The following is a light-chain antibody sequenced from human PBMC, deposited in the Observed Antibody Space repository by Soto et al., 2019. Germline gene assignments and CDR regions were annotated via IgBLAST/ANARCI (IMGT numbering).Light chain of an antibody. CDR3: ASWDDSLSGFV. V-gene: IGLV1-44*01. Sequence: QSVLTQPPSASGTPGQRVTISCSGSDSNIGSFTVHWYQQVPGTAPKPLIHTTYQRPSGVPDRFSGSKSGNSGSLAISGLQPEDEADYYCASWDDSLSGFVFGTGTKLTVL. CDR2: TTY. CDR1: DSNIGSFT. J-gene: IGLJ1*01.